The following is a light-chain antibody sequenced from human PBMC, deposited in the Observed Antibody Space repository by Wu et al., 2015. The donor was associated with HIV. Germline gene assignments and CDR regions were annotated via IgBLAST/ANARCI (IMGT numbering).Light chain of an antibody. CDR1: QSVSSY. V-gene: IGKV3-11*01. CDR2: DAS. CDR3: QQRSNWPPVLT. J-gene: IGKJ4*01. Sequence: LTQSPATLSLSPGERATLSCRASQSVSSYLTWYQQKPGQAPRLLIYDASNRATGIPARFSGSGSGTDFTLTISSLEPEDFAVYYCQQRSNWPPVLTFGGGTKVEIK.